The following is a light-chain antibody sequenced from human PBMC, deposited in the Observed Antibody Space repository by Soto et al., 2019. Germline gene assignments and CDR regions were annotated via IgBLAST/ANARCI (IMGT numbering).Light chain of an antibody. CDR1: QDINIY. CDR2: DAY. J-gene: IGKJ5*01. Sequence: DIHMTQSPASLFASVGDTFNITCQATQDINIYLNWYQQKPGKAPNLLIYDAYNLEIGVPSRFSGSGSGTHFTFTISSLQTEDIGTYYCQQYDILPITFGRGTRLEIK. CDR3: QQYDILPIT. V-gene: IGKV1-33*01.